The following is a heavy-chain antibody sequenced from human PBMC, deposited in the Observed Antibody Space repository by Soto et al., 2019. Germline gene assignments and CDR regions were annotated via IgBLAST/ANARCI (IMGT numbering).Heavy chain of an antibody. D-gene: IGHD2-2*01. V-gene: IGHV3-7*01. CDR1: GFTFSSYW. J-gene: IGHJ3*02. CDR2: IKQDGSEK. CDR3: ARAVVVPAAMLDAFDI. Sequence: EVQLVESGGGLVQPGGSLRLSCAASGFTFSSYWMSWVRQAPGKGLEWVANIKQDGSEKYYVDSVKGRCTISRDNAKNSLYLQMNSLRAEDTAVYYCARAVVVPAAMLDAFDIWGQGTMVTVSS.